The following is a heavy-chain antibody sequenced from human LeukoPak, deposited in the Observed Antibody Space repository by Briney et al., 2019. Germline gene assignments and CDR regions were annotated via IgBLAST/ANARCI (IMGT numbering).Heavy chain of an antibody. CDR2: ISAYTGNT. J-gene: IGHJ3*02. CDR1: GYTFTTFG. V-gene: IGHV1-18*01. Sequence: ASVKVSCKASGYTFTTFGITWVRQAPGQGLEWMGWISAYTGNTNYAPKFQGRVTMTTDTSTSTAHMELRSLTSDDTAVYYCAKDPRGYSYGPGAFDIWGQGTMVTVSS. CDR3: AKDPRGYSYGPGAFDI. D-gene: IGHD5-18*01.